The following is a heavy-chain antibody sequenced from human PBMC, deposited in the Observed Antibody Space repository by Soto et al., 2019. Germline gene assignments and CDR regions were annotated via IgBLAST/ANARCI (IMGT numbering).Heavy chain of an antibody. Sequence: ASVKVSCKASGYTFTSYYMHWVRQAPGQGLEWMGIINPSGGSTSYAQKFQGRVTMTRDTSTSTVYMELSSLRSEDTAVYYCAREDAYCGGDCYSAFAIWGQGTMVTVSS. CDR1: GYTFTSYY. CDR3: AREDAYCGGDCYSAFAI. D-gene: IGHD2-21*02. J-gene: IGHJ3*02. CDR2: INPSGGST. V-gene: IGHV1-46*03.